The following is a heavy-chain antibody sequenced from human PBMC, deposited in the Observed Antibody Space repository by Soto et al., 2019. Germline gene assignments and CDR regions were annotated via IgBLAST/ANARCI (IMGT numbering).Heavy chain of an antibody. CDR2: ISYDGHTP. Sequence: GGSRRRSWSTAQCTFRSYGRHWGRQAPGKGLQWVAHISYDGHTPDPADSVKGPFTVSRDNSKNTLYLQMSSLRIEDTAVYYCVQDQVVEGQYSGPSELWFWRRGTLVTASS. D-gene: IGHD3-16*02. J-gene: IGHJ4*02. V-gene: IGHV3-30*18. CDR1: QCTFRSYG. CDR3: VQDQVVEGQYSGPSELWF.